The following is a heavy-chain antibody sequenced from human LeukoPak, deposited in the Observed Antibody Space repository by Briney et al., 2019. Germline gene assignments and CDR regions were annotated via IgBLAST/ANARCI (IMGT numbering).Heavy chain of an antibody. D-gene: IGHD1-20*01. CDR2: IKEDESEK. CDR1: GFTFSNSW. Sequence: GGSLRLSCTASGFTFSNSWMGWVRQAPGKGLEWVANIKEDESEKYLADSVKGRFTFSTDNAKNSLYLHMNSLRAEDTAVYYCARIWYFGDNNWRYFDYWGQGTLVTVSS. J-gene: IGHJ4*02. V-gene: IGHV3-7*01. CDR3: ARIWYFGDNNWRYFDY.